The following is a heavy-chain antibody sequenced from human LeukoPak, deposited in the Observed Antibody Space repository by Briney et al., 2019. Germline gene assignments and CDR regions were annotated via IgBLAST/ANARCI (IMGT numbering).Heavy chain of an antibody. CDR1: GFTFSSYA. J-gene: IGHJ4*02. D-gene: IGHD1-26*01. Sequence: PGGSLRLSCAASGFTFSSYAMHWVRQAPGKGLEWVAVISYDGSNKYYADSVKGRFTISRDNSKNTLYLQMNSLRAEDTAVYYCARVRGIMSGSYYAFVYWGQGTLVTVSS. V-gene: IGHV3-30*04. CDR2: ISYDGSNK. CDR3: ARVRGIMSGSYYAFVY.